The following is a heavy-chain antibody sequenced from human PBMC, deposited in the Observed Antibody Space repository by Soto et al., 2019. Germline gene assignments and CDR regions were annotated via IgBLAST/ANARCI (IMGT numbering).Heavy chain of an antibody. CDR1: GFTFSSYW. CDR3: ARGDIVVVVAATYDPFDY. V-gene: IGHV3-7*01. Sequence: GGSLRLSCAASGFTFSSYWMSWVRQAPGKGLEWVANIKQDGSEKYYVDSVKGRFTISRDNAKNSLYLQMNSLRAEDTAVYYCARGDIVVVVAATYDPFDYWGQGTLVTVSS. CDR2: IKQDGSEK. D-gene: IGHD2-15*01. J-gene: IGHJ4*02.